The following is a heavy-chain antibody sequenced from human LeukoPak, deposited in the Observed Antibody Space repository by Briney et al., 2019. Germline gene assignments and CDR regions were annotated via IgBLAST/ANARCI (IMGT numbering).Heavy chain of an antibody. Sequence: ASVKVSCKASGYIFTGYYMHWVRQAPGQGLEWMRWINPNNGGTNYARGFQGRVTMTRDTSISTAYMELTGLTSDDTAVYYCASRSSTVAKFPFHYWGQGTLVTVSS. D-gene: IGHD4-17*01. CDR1: GYIFTGYY. CDR2: INPNNGGT. V-gene: IGHV1-2*02. J-gene: IGHJ4*02. CDR3: ASRSSTVAKFPFHY.